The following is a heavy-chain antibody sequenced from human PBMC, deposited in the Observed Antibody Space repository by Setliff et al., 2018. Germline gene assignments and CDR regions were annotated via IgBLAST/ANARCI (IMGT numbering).Heavy chain of an antibody. CDR2: IFHSGST. CDR1: GDSISSGSYY. D-gene: IGHD3-10*01. J-gene: IGHJ4*02. V-gene: IGHV4-31*03. Sequence: SETLSLTCTVSGDSISSGSYYWNWIRQHPEKGLEWLGYIFHSGSTHYNSSLKSRITISIDTSKNHFSLELNSVTAADSAVYYCARVADGSGSFYLGFDYWGQGILVTVS. CDR3: ARVADGSGSFYLGFDY.